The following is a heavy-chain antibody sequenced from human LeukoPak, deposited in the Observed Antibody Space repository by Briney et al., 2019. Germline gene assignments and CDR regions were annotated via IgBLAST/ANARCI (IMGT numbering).Heavy chain of an antibody. D-gene: IGHD3-16*01. CDR2: ISSSSTYI. CDR3: ARTYLVGWYFDL. J-gene: IGHJ2*01. CDR1: GFTFSSYS. Sequence: GGSLRLSCAASGFTFSSYSMNWVRQAPGKGLEWVSSISSSSTYIYYADSVKGRFTVSRDKAKNSLSLQMNSLRAEDTAVYYCARTYLVGWYFDLWGRGTLVTVSS. V-gene: IGHV3-21*01.